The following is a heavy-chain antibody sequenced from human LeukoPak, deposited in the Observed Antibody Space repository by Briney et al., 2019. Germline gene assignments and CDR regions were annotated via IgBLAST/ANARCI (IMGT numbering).Heavy chain of an antibody. V-gene: IGHV4-34*01. Sequence: SETLSLTCAVYGGSFSGYYWSWIRQPPGKGLEWIGEINHSGSTNYNPSLKSRVTIPVDTSKNQFSLKLSSVTAADTAVYYCARGSSSWLFDYWGQGTLVTVSS. CDR3: ARGSSSWLFDY. D-gene: IGHD6-13*01. J-gene: IGHJ4*02. CDR1: GGSFSGYY. CDR2: INHSGST.